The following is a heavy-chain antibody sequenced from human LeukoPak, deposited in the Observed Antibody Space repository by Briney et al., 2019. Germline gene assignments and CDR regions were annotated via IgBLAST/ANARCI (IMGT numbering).Heavy chain of an antibody. CDR3: ARDPPVIYSGYDWPSGMDV. D-gene: IGHD5-12*01. V-gene: IGHV1-18*01. CDR2: ISAYNGNT. CDR1: GYTFTSYG. Sequence: ASVKVSCKASGYTFTSYGISWARQAPGQGLEWMGWISAYNGNTNYAQKLQGRVTMTTDTSTSTAYMELRSLRSDDTAVYYCARDPPVIYSGYDWPSGMDVWGQGTTVTVSS. J-gene: IGHJ6*02.